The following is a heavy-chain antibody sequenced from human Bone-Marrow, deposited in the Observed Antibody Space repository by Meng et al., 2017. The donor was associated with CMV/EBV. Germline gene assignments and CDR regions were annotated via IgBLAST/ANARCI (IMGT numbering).Heavy chain of an antibody. Sequence: LSLTCTVSGGSISSFYWTWIRQPAGKGLEWIGRIYTSGSTNYNPSLQSRVTMSVDTSKNHFSLKLTSVTAADTAVYYCAKGRAWFDPWGQGTLVTISS. J-gene: IGHJ5*02. CDR1: GGSISSFY. V-gene: IGHV4-4*07. CDR3: AKGRAWFDP. CDR2: IYTSGST.